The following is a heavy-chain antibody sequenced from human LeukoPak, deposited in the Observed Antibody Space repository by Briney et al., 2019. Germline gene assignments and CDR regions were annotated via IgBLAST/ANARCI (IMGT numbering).Heavy chain of an antibody. V-gene: IGHV3-11*01. D-gene: IGHD1-26*01. CDR2: ISSSGSTI. CDR1: GFTFSDYY. J-gene: IGHJ3*02. CDR3: AKNQRIVGTTRALDI. Sequence: GGSLRLSCAASGFTFSDYYMSWIRQAPGKGLEWVSYISSSGSTIYYADPVKGRFTISRDNSKNTLYLQMNSLGAEDTATYYCAKNQRIVGTTRALDIWGQGTMVTVSS.